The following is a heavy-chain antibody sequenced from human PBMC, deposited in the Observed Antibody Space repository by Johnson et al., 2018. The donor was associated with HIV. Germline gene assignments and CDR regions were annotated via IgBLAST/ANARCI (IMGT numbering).Heavy chain of an antibody. J-gene: IGHJ3*02. CDR3: ARSASKYDAFDS. Sequence: VKLVESGGGLVKPGGSLRLSCAASGFTFSNAWMSWVRQAPGKGLEWVGRIKSKTDGGTTDYAAPVKGRFTISRDNAKNTLYLQMNSLRAEDTAVYYCARSASKYDAFDSWGPGTAVTVSS. CDR2: IKSKTDGGTT. CDR1: GFTFSNAW. V-gene: IGHV3-15*05.